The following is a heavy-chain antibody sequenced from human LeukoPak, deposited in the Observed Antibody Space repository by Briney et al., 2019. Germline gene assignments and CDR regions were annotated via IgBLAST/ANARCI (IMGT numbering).Heavy chain of an antibody. Sequence: GGSLRLSCAASGFTVSSNYMSWVRQAPGKGLEWVSLIYSGDSTYYSDSVKGRFTISRDNSKNTLYLQMNSLRAEDTAVYYCVRDPTWWLLRNWYFDLWGRGTLVTVSS. J-gene: IGHJ2*01. CDR3: VRDPTWWLLRNWYFDL. D-gene: IGHD3-22*01. CDR2: IYSGDST. V-gene: IGHV3-66*01. CDR1: GFTVSSNY.